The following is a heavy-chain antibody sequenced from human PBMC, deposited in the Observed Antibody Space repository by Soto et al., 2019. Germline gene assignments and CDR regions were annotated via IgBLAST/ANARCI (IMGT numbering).Heavy chain of an antibody. CDR1: GLTFSNFG. V-gene: IGHV3-48*02. Sequence: GALRMSCAVSGLTFSNFGMVWVRQAPGKGLEWLSYISSSSGTIYYADSVKGRFTVSRDNARDLLFLQLNRLSDEDTAVYYFARDFILARVMDSWAQGTKVTVS. D-gene: IGHD2-21*01. CDR3: ARDFILARVMDS. CDR2: ISSSSGTI. J-gene: IGHJ6*02.